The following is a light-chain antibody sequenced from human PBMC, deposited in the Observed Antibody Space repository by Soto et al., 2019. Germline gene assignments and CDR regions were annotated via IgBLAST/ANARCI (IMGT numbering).Light chain of an antibody. CDR1: SSNIGAGYD. V-gene: IGLV1-40*01. J-gene: IGLJ2*01. CDR2: GNS. Sequence: QSVLTQPPSVSGAPGQRVTISCTGSSSNIGAGYDVHWYQQLPGTAPKLLIYGNSNRPSGVPDRFSGSKSGTSASLALTGLQAEDEADYYCQSYDSSLSGSGVVFGGGTKVTVL. CDR3: QSYDSSLSGSGVV.